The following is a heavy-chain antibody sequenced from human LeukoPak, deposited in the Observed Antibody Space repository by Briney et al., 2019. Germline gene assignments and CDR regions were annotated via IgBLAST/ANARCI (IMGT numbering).Heavy chain of an antibody. D-gene: IGHD2-21*02. CDR3: ARDFLPVVVTATPSPSVDP. CDR2: ISSSSSYI. CDR1: GFTFSSYS. V-gene: IGHV3-21*01. Sequence: PGGSLRLSCAASGFTFSSYSMNWVRQAPGKGLGWVSSISSSSSYIYYADSVKGRFTISRDNAKNSLYLQMNSLRAEDTAVYYCARDFLPVVVTATPSPSVDPWGQGTLVTVSS. J-gene: IGHJ5*02.